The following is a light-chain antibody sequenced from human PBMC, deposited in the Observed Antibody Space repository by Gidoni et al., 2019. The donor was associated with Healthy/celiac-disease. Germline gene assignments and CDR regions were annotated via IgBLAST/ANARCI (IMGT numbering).Light chain of an antibody. J-gene: IGKJ4*01. CDR3: QQSYSTPS. CDR2: AAS. CDR1: QSISSY. V-gene: IGKV1-39*01. Sequence: DIQMTQSPSSLSASVGDRVTITCRASQSISSYLNWYQQKPGKAPKLLIYAASSLQSGVPSRFSGSGSGTDFTFTISSLQPEDFATYYCQQSYSTPSFGGGTKVEFK.